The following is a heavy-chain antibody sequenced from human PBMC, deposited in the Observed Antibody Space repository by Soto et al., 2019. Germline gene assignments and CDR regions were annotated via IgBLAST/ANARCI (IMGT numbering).Heavy chain of an antibody. J-gene: IGHJ4*02. CDR2: INSDGSST. Sequence: GGSLRLSCAASGFTFSRYWMHWVRQAPGKGLVWVSRINSDGSSTSYADSVKGRFTISRDNAKNTLYLQMNSLRAEDTAVYYCARVTSHGEYGDFDYWGQGTLVTVSS. CDR3: ARVTSHGEYGDFDY. CDR1: GFTFSRYW. V-gene: IGHV3-74*01. D-gene: IGHD4-17*01.